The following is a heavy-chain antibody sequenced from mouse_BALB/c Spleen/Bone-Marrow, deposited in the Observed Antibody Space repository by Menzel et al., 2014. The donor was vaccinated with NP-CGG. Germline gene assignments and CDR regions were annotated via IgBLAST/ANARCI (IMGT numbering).Heavy chain of an antibody. J-gene: IGHJ3*01. CDR2: ISGGGSYT. CDR3: ARHAYYDQTEVSFVY. Sequence: EVKLVESGGGLVKSGGSLKLSCAASGFTFNNYGMPWVRQTPEKRLEWVATISGGGSYTFYPDSVKGRFTISRDNAKNDLYLQLSSLRSEDTALYYCARHAYYDQTEVSFVYWGQGTLVTVSA. V-gene: IGHV5-9-2*01. D-gene: IGHD2-4*01. CDR1: GFTFNNYG.